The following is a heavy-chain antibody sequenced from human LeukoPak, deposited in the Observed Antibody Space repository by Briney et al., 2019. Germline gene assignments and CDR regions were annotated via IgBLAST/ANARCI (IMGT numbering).Heavy chain of an antibody. CDR3: ARGPISVVAALGIFDY. CDR2: ISSSSSYI. V-gene: IGHV3-21*06. CDR1: GFTFSSYS. J-gene: IGHJ4*02. D-gene: IGHD2-15*01. Sequence: GGSLRLSCAASGFTFSSYSMNWVRQAPGKGLEWVSSISSSSSYIYYADSVKGRSTFSRDNAKNSLYLQMNSLRAEDTAMYYCARGPISVVAALGIFDYWGQGTLVTVSS.